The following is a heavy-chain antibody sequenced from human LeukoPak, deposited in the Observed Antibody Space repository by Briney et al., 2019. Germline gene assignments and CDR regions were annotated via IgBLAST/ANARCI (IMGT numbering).Heavy chain of an antibody. CDR1: GFTFSSYW. Sequence: GGSLRLSCVSCGFTFSSYWMHWVRQAPGKGLVWVSRINTDGRTTTYADSVKGRFTISRDNAKNTLYLQMNSLRAEDTAVYYCVRSAFLTTEFYFDYWGQGTLVTVSS. V-gene: IGHV3-74*01. CDR3: VRSAFLTTEFYFDY. CDR2: INTDGRTT. J-gene: IGHJ4*02. D-gene: IGHD4-11*01.